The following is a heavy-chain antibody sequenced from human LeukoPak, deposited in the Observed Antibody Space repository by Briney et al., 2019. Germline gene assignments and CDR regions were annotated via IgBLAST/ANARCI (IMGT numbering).Heavy chain of an antibody. Sequence: PSETLSLTCAGYGGSFSGYYWSWIRQPPGKGLEWIGEINHSGSTNYNPSLKSRVTISVDTSKNQFSLKLSSVTAADTAVYYCARTQWLVRNWFDPWGQGTLVTVSS. V-gene: IGHV4-34*01. CDR3: ARTQWLVRNWFDP. J-gene: IGHJ5*02. CDR2: INHSGST. D-gene: IGHD6-19*01. CDR1: GGSFSGYY.